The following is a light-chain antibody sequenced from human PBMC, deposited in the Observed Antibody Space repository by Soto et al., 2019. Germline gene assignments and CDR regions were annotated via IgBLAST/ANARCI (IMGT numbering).Light chain of an antibody. CDR3: SSYTSSSTHV. Sequence: QSALTQPASASGSPGQSITISCTGTSSDVGAYNFVSWYQQHPGKVPKLMVFDVSSRPPGVSDRVSGSKSGNTASLTISGRQAEDEGDYYCSSYTSSSTHVFGSGTKLTVL. V-gene: IGLV2-14*03. CDR1: SSDVGAYNF. CDR2: DVS. J-gene: IGLJ1*01.